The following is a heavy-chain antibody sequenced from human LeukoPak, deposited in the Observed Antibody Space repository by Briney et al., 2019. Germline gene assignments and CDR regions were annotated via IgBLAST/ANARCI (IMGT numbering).Heavy chain of an antibody. V-gene: IGHV3-7*01. Sequence: PGGSLRLSCAASGFTFSSYWMSWVRQAPGKGLEWVANIKQDGSEKYYVDSVKGRFTISRDNAKNSLYLQMNSLRAEDTAVYYCACESDRYGYNTRGYFDYWCQGTLVTVSS. J-gene: IGHJ4*02. D-gene: IGHD5-24*01. CDR1: GFTFSSYW. CDR3: ACESDRYGYNTRGYFDY. CDR2: IKQDGSEK.